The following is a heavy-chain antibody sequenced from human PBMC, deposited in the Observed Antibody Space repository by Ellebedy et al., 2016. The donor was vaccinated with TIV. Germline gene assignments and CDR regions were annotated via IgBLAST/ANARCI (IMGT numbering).Heavy chain of an antibody. CDR2: ITGSSSTI. V-gene: IGHV3-48*02. CDR3: ARSNAYFDY. CDR1: GFTFSSYS. J-gene: IGHJ4*02. D-gene: IGHD2-8*01. Sequence: GESLKISXAASGFTFSSYSMNWVRQAPGKGLEWVSYITGSSSTIYFADSVKGRFTISRDNAKNSLYLQMNSLRDDDTAVYYCARSNAYFDYWGQGTLVTVSS.